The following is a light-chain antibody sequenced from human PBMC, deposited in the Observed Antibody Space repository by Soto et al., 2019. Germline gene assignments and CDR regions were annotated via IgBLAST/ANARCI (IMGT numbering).Light chain of an antibody. J-gene: IGLJ1*01. CDR1: SSDVGSFNR. Sequence: SALTQPPSVSGSPGQSVAISCTGTSSDVGSFNRVSWYQQPPGTAPKVMIYDVSSRPSGVPDRFSGSKSGNTASPTISGLQAEDEADYYCSSFTSSSTYVFGTGTKVTVL. V-gene: IGLV2-18*02. CDR2: DVS. CDR3: SSFTSSSTYV.